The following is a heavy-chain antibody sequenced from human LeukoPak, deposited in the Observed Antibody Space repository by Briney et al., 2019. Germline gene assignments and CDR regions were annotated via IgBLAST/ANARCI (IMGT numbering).Heavy chain of an antibody. Sequence: PGGSLRLSCAASGFTFSSYAMSWVRQAPGKGLEWVSGISGSGGSTYYADSVKGRFTISRDNSKNTLYLQMNSLRAEDTAVYYCAKPQSSGYYTPSDYFDYWGQGILVTVSS. CDR3: AKPQSSGYYTPSDYFDY. J-gene: IGHJ4*02. D-gene: IGHD3-22*01. CDR1: GFTFSSYA. CDR2: ISGSGGST. V-gene: IGHV3-23*01.